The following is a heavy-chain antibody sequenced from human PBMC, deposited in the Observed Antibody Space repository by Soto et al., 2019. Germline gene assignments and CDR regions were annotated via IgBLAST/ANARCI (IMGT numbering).Heavy chain of an antibody. V-gene: IGHV4-39*01. CDR1: GGSISSSSYY. Sequence: SETLSLTCTVSGGSISSSSYYWGWIRQPPGKGLEWIGSIYYSGSTYYNPSLKSRVTISVDTSKNQLSLKLRSMTAADTAVYYCACIFSGGYGYGFYYYGMDVWGQGTTVT. D-gene: IGHD5-18*01. CDR2: IYYSGST. CDR3: ACIFSGGYGYGFYYYGMDV. J-gene: IGHJ6*02.